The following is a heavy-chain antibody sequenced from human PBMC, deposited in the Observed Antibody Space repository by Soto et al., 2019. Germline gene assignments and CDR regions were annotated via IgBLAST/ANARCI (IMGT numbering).Heavy chain of an antibody. CDR2: ISYDGSDK. J-gene: IGHJ4*02. D-gene: IGHD3-3*01. V-gene: IGHV3-30*03. Sequence: QLQLVESGGGVVQPGRSLRLSCAASGFTFRDYGMQWVRQAPGTGLEWVAVISYDGSDKYYADSVKGRFTISRDNSKNRLYLQMNSLRAEDTAVYYCATMERLFDYWGQGTLVTVSS. CDR1: GFTFRDYG. CDR3: ATMERLFDY.